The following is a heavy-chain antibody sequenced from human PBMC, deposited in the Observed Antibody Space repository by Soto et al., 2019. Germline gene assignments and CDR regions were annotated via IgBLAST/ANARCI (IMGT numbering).Heavy chain of an antibody. CDR1: GAALSSGGYF. J-gene: IGHJ5*02. V-gene: IGHV4-61*08. CDR3: TREKSDDNYFDP. Sequence: PSETLSLTCTVSGAALSSGGYFYIWVLQPPGKGLEWLVYIYYIGGTNYNPSLKSRVTISLDKSKSQFSLRLISVTAADTAVYYCTREKSDDNYFDPWGQGTLVTVSS. CDR2: IYYIGGT.